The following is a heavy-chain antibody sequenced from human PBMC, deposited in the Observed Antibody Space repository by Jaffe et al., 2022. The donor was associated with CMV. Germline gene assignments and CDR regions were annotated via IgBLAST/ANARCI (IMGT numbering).Heavy chain of an antibody. J-gene: IGHJ5*02. CDR2: IYYSGST. CDR1: GGSISSYY. Sequence: QVQLQESGPGLVKPSETLSLTCTVSGGSISSYYWSWIRQPPGKGLEWIGYIYYSGSTNYNPSLKSRVTISVDTSKNQFSLKLSSVTAADTAVYYCARGDHWFDPWGQGTLVTVSS. CDR3: ARGDHWFDP. V-gene: IGHV4-59*01.